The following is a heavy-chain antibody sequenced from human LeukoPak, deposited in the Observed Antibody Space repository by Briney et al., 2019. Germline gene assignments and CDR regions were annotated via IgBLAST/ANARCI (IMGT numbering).Heavy chain of an antibody. CDR1: GYTFTGYY. CDR3: ARAYSAVAVPFDY. CDR2: INPNSGGT. D-gene: IGHD6-19*01. Sequence: ASVKVSCKASGYTFTGYYMHWVRQAPGQGLEWMGWINPNSGGTNYAQKFQGWVTMTRDTSISTAYMELSRLRSDDTAVYYCARAYSAVAVPFDYWGQGTLVTVSS. V-gene: IGHV1-2*04. J-gene: IGHJ4*02.